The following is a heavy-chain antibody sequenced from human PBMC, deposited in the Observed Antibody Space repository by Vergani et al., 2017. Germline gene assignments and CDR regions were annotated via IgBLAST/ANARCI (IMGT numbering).Heavy chain of an antibody. J-gene: IGHJ6*02. Sequence: QVQLVQSGAEVKKPGSSVKVSCKASGGTFSSYAISWVRQAPGQGLEWMGGIIPIFGTANYAQKFQGRVTITADESTSTAYMELSSLRSEDTAVYYCASRDITIFGVVSRRGYYYYGMDVWGQGTTVTVSS. CDR2: IIPIFGTA. D-gene: IGHD3-3*01. CDR3: ASRDITIFGVVSRRGYYYYGMDV. CDR1: GGTFSSYA. V-gene: IGHV1-69*01.